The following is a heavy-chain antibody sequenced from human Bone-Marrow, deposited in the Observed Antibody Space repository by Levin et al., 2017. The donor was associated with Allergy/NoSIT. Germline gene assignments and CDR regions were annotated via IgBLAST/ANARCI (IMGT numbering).Heavy chain of an antibody. Sequence: SETLSLTCAVYGGSFSGYYWSWIRQPPGKGLEWIGEINHSGSTNYNPSLKSRVTISVDTSKNQFSLKLSSVTAADTAVYYCARGRRDFWSGYYLDLKYYFDYWGQGTLVTVSS. CDR3: ARGRRDFWSGYYLDLKYYFDY. CDR1: GGSFSGYY. CDR2: INHSGST. D-gene: IGHD3-3*01. J-gene: IGHJ4*02. V-gene: IGHV4-34*01.